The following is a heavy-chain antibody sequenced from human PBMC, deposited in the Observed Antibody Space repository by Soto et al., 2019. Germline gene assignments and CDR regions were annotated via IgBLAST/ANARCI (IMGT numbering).Heavy chain of an antibody. CDR3: ATMTTVTLTRGYYVDY. CDR2: KYYSGSS. V-gene: IGHV4-39*01. J-gene: IGHJ4*02. D-gene: IGHD4-17*01. Sequence: ASETLSLTCSVSGGSISSSSYYWGWIRQPPGRGLEWIGSKYYSGSSYHNPSLKSRVTISVDTSKNQFSLKLSSVTAADTAVYYCATMTTVTLTRGYYVDYWGQGTLVT. CDR1: GGSISSSSYY.